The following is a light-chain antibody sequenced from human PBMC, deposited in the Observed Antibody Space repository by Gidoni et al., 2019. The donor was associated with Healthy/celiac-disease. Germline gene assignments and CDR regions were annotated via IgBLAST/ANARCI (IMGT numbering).Light chain of an antibody. CDR3: QQYYSTLLT. CDR2: WAS. V-gene: IGKV4-1*01. J-gene: IGKJ4*01. Sequence: DIVITQSPSSLAVSLGERATINCKSSQSVLYSSNNKNYLAWYQQKPGQPPKLLIYWASTRESGVPDRFSGSGSGTDFTLTISSLQAEDVAVYYCQQYYSTLLTFGGGTKVEIK. CDR1: QSVLYSSNNKNY.